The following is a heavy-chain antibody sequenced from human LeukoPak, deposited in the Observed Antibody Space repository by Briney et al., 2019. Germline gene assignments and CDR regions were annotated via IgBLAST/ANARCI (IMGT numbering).Heavy chain of an antibody. D-gene: IGHD3-10*01. CDR1: GYTFTGYY. CDR3: QCGDGAFDI. CDR2: INPNSGGT. Sequence: HRASVKVSCKASGYTFTGYYMHWVRQAPGQGLEWMGWINPNSGGTNYAQKFQGRVAMTRDTSISTAYMELSSLRSEDTAVYYCQCGDGAFDIWGQGTMVIVSS. J-gene: IGHJ3*02. V-gene: IGHV1-2*02.